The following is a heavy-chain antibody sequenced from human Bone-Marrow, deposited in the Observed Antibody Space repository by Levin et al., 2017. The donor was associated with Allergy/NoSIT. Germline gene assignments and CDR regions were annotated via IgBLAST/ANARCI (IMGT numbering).Heavy chain of an antibody. CDR3: ARSIFGVVITEYYFDY. D-gene: IGHD3-3*01. CDR1: GYSISSGYY. J-gene: IGHJ4*02. CDR2: IYHSGST. V-gene: IGHV4-38-2*01. Sequence: SETLSLTCAVSGYSISSGYYWGWIRQPPGKGLEWIGSIYHSGSTYYNPSLKSRVTISVDTSKNQFSLKLSSVTAADTAVYYCARSIFGVVITEYYFDYWGQGTLVTVSS.